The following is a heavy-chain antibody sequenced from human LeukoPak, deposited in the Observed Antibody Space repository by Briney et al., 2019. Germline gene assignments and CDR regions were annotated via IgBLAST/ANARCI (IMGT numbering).Heavy chain of an antibody. CDR2: INHSGST. D-gene: IGHD3-3*01. V-gene: IGHV4-34*01. CDR1: GGSFSGYY. J-gene: IGHJ4*02. Sequence: SETLSLTCAVSGGSFSGYYWGWVRQPPGKGLEWIGEINHSGSTNYNPSLKSRVTISVDTSKNQFSLKLSSVTAADTAVYYCARGRLNYDFWSGYYTHYFDYWGQGTLVTVSS. CDR3: ARGRLNYDFWSGYYTHYFDY.